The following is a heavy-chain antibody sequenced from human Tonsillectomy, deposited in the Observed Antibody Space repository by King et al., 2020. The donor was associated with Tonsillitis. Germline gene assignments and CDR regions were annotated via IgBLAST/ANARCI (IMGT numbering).Heavy chain of an antibody. CDR1: GFTFSSYA. D-gene: IGHD1-26*01. J-gene: IGHJ3*02. Sequence: VQLVESGGGLVQPGGSLRLSCAASGFTFSSYAMSWVRQAPGKGLEWVSAISGSGGSTYYADSVKGRFTISRDNSKNTLYLQMNSLRAEDTAVYYCAKELQSWRQGGYDAFDIWGQGTMVTVSS. V-gene: IGHV3-23*04. CDR2: ISGSGGST. CDR3: AKELQSWRQGGYDAFDI.